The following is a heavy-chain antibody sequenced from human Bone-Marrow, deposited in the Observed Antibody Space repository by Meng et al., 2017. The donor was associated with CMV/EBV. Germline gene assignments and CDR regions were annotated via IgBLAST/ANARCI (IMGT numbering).Heavy chain of an antibody. CDR3: ARDSQTRYSSGWYLLDGMDV. J-gene: IGHJ6*02. Sequence: GGSLRLSCAASGFTFSSYAMSWVRQAPGKGLEWVSAISGSGGSTYYADSVKGRFTISRDNSKNTLYLQMNSLRAEDTAVYYCARDSQTRYSSGWYLLDGMDVWGQGTKVTV. CDR1: GFTFSSYA. D-gene: IGHD6-19*01. V-gene: IGHV3-23*01. CDR2: ISGSGGST.